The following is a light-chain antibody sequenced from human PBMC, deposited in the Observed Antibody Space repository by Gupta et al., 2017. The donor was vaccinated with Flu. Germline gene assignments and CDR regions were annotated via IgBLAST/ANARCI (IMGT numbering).Light chain of an antibody. Sequence: PSSLSASVGDRVTITCQASQDITNYLNWYQRKPGKAPKLLIYDASNLETGVPSRFSGSGSGTDFSFTISSLQPEDTATYYCQQYDNLPLTFGGGTKVEIK. CDR3: QQYDNLPLT. J-gene: IGKJ4*01. CDR2: DAS. V-gene: IGKV1-33*01. CDR1: QDITNY.